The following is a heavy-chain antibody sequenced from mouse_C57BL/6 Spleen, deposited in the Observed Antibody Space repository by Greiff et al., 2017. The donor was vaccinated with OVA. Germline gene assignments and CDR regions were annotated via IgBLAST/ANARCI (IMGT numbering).Heavy chain of an antibody. CDR3: AYYDYTDYFDY. D-gene: IGHD2-4*01. Sequence: VQLVESGPELVKPGASVKISCKASGYSFTSYYIHWVKQRPGQGLEWIGWIYPGSGNTKYNEKFKGKATLTADTSSSTAYMQLSSLTSEDSAVYYCAYYDYTDYFDYWGQGTTLTVSS. CDR1: GYSFTSYY. J-gene: IGHJ2*01. CDR2: IYPGSGNT. V-gene: IGHV1-66*01.